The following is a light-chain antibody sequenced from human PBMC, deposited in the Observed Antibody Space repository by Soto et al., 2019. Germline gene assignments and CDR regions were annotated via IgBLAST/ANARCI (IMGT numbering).Light chain of an antibody. V-gene: IGLV1-40*01. CDR1: SSNIGAGYD. CDR2: GNS. CDR3: QSHGTSLRAWV. Sequence: QAVVTQPPSVSGAPGQRVTISCTGGSSNIGAGYDVHWYRQFPGTAPKLLVYGNSNRPSGISDRFSASKSGSSASLAITGLQAWGWGYYYRQSHGTSLRAWVFGGGTKVTVL. J-gene: IGLJ3*02.